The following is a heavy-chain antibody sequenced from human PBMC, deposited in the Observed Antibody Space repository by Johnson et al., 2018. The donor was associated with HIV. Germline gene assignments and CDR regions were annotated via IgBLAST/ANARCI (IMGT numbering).Heavy chain of an antibody. V-gene: IGHV3-23*04. CDR1: GFTFSSYA. D-gene: IGHD5-24*01. J-gene: IGHJ3*01. Sequence: VQLVESGGGLVQPGGSLRLSCAASGFTFSSYAMSWVRQAPGKGLEWVSAVSGSGGSTYYADSVKGRFTISRDNSKNTLYLQMNSLRPEDTAVYYCAKDWDRWLQPPVDAFDFWGQGTMVTVSS. CDR3: AKDWDRWLQPPVDAFDF. CDR2: VSGSGGST.